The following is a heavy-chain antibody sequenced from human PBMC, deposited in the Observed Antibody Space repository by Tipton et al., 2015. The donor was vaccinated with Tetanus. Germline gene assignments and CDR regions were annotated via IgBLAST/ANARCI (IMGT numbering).Heavy chain of an antibody. CDR3: ARDGYSSGYFDY. J-gene: IGHJ4*02. V-gene: IGHV3-66*01. CDR1: GFTFSSFA. D-gene: IGHD3-22*01. Sequence: SLRLSCEASGFTFSSFAMSWVRQAPGKGLEWVSVIYSGGTTYYAGSVKDRFTISRDISKNTVDLQMNSLRVEDTAVYFCARDGYSSGYFDYWGQGSLVTVSS. CDR2: IYSGGTT.